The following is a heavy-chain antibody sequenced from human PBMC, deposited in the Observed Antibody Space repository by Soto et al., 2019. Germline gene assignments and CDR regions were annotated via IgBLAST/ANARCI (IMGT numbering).Heavy chain of an antibody. CDR3: ARLVFHCLRGSCDDYNFYGLDV. J-gene: IGHJ6*02. D-gene: IGHD2-15*01. V-gene: IGHV4-39*01. CDR1: GGSISSTDHY. CDR2: MYYAGST. Sequence: QLQESGPGLVKASETLSLTCTVSGGSISSTDHYWGWIRQPPGKGLEWLGSMYYAGSTFHNPSHKRRATISVHTSRNQFSLRLSSVTASDTAVYYCARLVFHCLRGSCDDYNFYGLDVWGQGTTVTVSS.